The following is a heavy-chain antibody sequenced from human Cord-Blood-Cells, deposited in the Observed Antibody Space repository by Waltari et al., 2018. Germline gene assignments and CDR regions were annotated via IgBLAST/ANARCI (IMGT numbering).Heavy chain of an antibody. V-gene: IGHV3-66*01. CDR2: IYSGGST. CDR1: GLTVRSNY. D-gene: IGHD3-10*01. Sequence: EVQLVESGRGLVQPGGSLRPSCAASGLTVRSNYTSWVRQAPGKGLEWVSVIYSGGSTYYADSVKGRFTISRDNSKNTLYLQMNSLRAEDTAVYYCARGPGKGAFDIWGQGTMVTVSS. J-gene: IGHJ3*02. CDR3: ARGPGKGAFDI.